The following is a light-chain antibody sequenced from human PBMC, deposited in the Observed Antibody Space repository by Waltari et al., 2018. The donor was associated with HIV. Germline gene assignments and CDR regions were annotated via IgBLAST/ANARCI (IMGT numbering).Light chain of an antibody. CDR1: SSDVGGYNY. CDR3: CSYAGSYTVV. V-gene: IGLV2-11*01. CDR2: DVR. Sequence: QYALTQPRSVSGSPGQSVTISCTGTSSDVGGYNYVSWYQQHPGKAPKLLIYDVRKPPSGVPYRFSGSKSGNTASLTISGLQAEDEADYYCCSYAGSYTVVFGGGTKLTVL. J-gene: IGLJ2*01.